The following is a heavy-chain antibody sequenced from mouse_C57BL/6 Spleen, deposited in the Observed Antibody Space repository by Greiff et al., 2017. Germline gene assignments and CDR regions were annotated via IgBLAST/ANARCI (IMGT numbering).Heavy chain of an antibody. D-gene: IGHD2-12*01. V-gene: IGHV1-85*01. CDR3: ARTVVTN. J-gene: IGHJ3*01. CDR2: IYPKDGST. CDR1: GYTFPSYD. Sequence: VQLQQSGPELVKPGASVKLSCKASGYTFPSYDITWVKQRPGQRLEWIGWIYPKDGSTKYNEKFKGKATLPVDTSSSTAYMEIHSLTSEDSGDYFCARTVVTNWGQGTLVTVSA.